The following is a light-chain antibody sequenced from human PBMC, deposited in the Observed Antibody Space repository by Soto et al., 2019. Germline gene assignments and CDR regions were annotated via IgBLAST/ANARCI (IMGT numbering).Light chain of an antibody. V-gene: IGLV4-69*01. CDR3: QTWVTGIHI. Sequence: QSVLTQSPSASASLGASVKLTCTLSRGHSNYAIAWHQQQPEKGPRFLMKLNSDGSHSKGDGIPDRFSGSSSGAERYLTISTLQSEDEADYYCQTWVTGIHIFGGGTKLTVL. CDR2: LNSDGSH. CDR1: RGHSNYA. J-gene: IGLJ2*01.